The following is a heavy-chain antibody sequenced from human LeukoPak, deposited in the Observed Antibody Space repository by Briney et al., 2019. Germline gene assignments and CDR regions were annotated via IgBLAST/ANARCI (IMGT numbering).Heavy chain of an antibody. CDR1: GYIFTSYG. D-gene: IGHD1-26*01. Sequence: ASVKVSCKASGYIFTSYGISWVRQAPGQGLEWMGWISAYNGNTNYAQKLQGRVTMTTDTSTSTAYMELRSLRSDDTAVYYCARDYQAKKWELLSRRFSSPPEDYWGQGTLVTVSS. V-gene: IGHV1-18*01. J-gene: IGHJ4*02. CDR3: ARDYQAKKWELLSRRFSSPPEDY. CDR2: ISAYNGNT.